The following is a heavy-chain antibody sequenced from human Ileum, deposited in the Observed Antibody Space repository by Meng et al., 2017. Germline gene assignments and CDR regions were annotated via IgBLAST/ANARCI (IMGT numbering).Heavy chain of an antibody. J-gene: IGHJ4*02. CDR1: GLTFSNYW. Sequence: VLVVGCGGGLVKPGGSLRLSFVVSGLTFSNYWMSWVRQAPGKGPEWVANIKHDGSDKFYVDSVRGRFTISRDNAKNSLYLQMNSLRAEDTAVYYCVTDRSRQGGYWGQGTLVTVSS. V-gene: IGHV3-7*01. CDR3: VTDRSRQGGY. D-gene: IGHD3-16*01. CDR2: IKHDGSDK.